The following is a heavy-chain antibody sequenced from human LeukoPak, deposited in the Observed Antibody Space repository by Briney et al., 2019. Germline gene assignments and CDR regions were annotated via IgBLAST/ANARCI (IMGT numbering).Heavy chain of an antibody. CDR3: ARDPNGDYIGAFEF. CDR1: GFTFTNYA. Sequence: GSLRLSCAASGFTFTNYAVMWVRQAPGQGLEWVSAITSGGYTKYADSVKGRFTISRDNSKNTLYLQMNSLKTEGTAQYFCARDPNGDYIGAFEFWGQGTGVTVSS. V-gene: IGHV3-23*01. CDR2: ITSGGYT. J-gene: IGHJ3*01. D-gene: IGHD4-17*01.